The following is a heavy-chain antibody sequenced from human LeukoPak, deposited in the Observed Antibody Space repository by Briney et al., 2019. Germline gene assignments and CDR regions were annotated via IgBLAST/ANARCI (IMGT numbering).Heavy chain of an antibody. CDR2: ISRDGSST. V-gene: IGHV3-74*03. CDR1: GFTFSTYW. Sequence: GGGLRLSCAASGFTFSTYWMHWGRQAPGKGGVWGSRISRDGSSTAYADSVKGRLTISTDNVQNALDVRMNSRRVEGTAVYNRAREGGCGIDPIASWGQGIVVTVSS. D-gene: IGHD2-21*01. CDR3: AREGGCGIDPIAS. J-gene: IGHJ4*02.